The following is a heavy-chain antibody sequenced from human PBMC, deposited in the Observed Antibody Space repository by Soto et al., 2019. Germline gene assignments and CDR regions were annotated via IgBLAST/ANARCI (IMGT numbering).Heavy chain of an antibody. Sequence: EVPLVESGGGLVQPGGSLRLSCAASGFTVSSNYMSWVRQAPGKGLEWVSVIYSGGSTYYADSVKGRFTISRDNSKNTLYLQMNSLRAEDTAVYYCARDYSSGYYYFDYWGQGTLVTVSS. V-gene: IGHV3-66*01. CDR2: IYSGGST. D-gene: IGHD3-22*01. CDR3: ARDYSSGYYYFDY. CDR1: GFTVSSNY. J-gene: IGHJ4*02.